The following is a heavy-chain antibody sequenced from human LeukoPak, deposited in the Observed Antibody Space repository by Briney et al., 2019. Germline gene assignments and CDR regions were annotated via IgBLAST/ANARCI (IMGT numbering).Heavy chain of an antibody. CDR3: AYYYGSGSYYSLFDY. D-gene: IGHD3-10*01. J-gene: IGHJ4*02. CDR2: ISYDGSNK. V-gene: IGHV3-30*04. CDR1: GFTFSSYA. Sequence: GGSLRLSCAASGFTFSSYAMHWVRQAPGKGLEWVAVISYDGSNKYYADSVRGRFTISRDNSKNTLYLQMNSLRAEDTAVYYCAYYYGSGSYYSLFDYWGQGTLVTVSS.